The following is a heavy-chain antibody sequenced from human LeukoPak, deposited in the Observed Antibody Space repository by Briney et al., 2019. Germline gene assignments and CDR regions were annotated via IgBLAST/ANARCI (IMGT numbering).Heavy chain of an antibody. CDR2: IDTNTGNP. CDR3: ARTYSTSPGGHYYYYMDV. J-gene: IGHJ6*03. V-gene: IGHV7-4-1*02. D-gene: IGHD6-13*01. CDR1: GYTFTSYA. Sequence: GASVKVSYEASGYTFTSYAMNWVRQAPGQWLEWMGWIDTNTGNPTYAQGFTGRYVFSLDTSVSTAYLQTSSLKAEDTAVYYCARTYSTSPGGHYYYYMDVWGKGTTVTVSS.